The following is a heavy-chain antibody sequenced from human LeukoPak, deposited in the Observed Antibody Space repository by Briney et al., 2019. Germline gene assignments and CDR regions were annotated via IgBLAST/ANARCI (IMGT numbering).Heavy chain of an antibody. J-gene: IGHJ3*02. Sequence: SETLSLTCTVSGGSISSYYWSWIRQPAGKGLEWIGRIYATGRTNDNPSLKSRVSMSVDTSKNQFSLKLSSVTAADTAVYYCARELMEAFDIWGQGTMVTVSS. CDR1: GGSISSYY. V-gene: IGHV4-4*07. CDR3: ARELMEAFDI. D-gene: IGHD2-8*01. CDR2: IYATGRT.